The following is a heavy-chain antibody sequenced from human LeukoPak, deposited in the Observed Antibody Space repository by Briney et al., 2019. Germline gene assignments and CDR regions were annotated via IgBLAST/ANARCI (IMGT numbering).Heavy chain of an antibody. D-gene: IGHD1-7*01. CDR3: ARGRVSTGTTLEFDP. CDR1: GGSFSGYY. Sequence: SETLSLTCAVYGGSFSGYYWSWIRQPPGKGLEWIGEINHSGSTNYNPSLKSRVTISVDTSKNQFSLKLSSVTAADTAVYYCARGRVSTGTTLEFDPWGQGTLVTVPS. V-gene: IGHV4-34*01. J-gene: IGHJ5*02. CDR2: INHSGST.